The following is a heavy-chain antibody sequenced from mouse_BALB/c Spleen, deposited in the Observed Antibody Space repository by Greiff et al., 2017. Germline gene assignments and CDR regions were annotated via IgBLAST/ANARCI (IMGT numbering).Heavy chain of an antibody. CDR3: ARPGKNYFDY. Sequence: DVMLVESGGDLVKPGGSLKLSCAASGFTFSSYGMSWVRQTPDKRLEWVATISSGGSYTYYPDSVKGRFTISRDNAKNTLYLQMSSLKSEDTAMYYCARPGKNYFDYWGQGTTLTVSS. J-gene: IGHJ2*01. CDR2: ISSGGSYT. V-gene: IGHV5-6*02. CDR1: GFTFSSYG.